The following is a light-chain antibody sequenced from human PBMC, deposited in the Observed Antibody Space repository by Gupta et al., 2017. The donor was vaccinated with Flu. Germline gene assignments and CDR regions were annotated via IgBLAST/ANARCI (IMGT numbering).Light chain of an antibody. CDR3: QQYGNSAFT. Sequence: GTLSLSPGERATLSGRASQSISSSYLARYQQKPGQAPRLLIYGASSRATGLPDRFSGSGSGTDFTLTISRLEPEDFAVYYCQQYGNSAFTFGPGTKVDIK. J-gene: IGKJ3*01. CDR1: QSISSSY. CDR2: GAS. V-gene: IGKV3-20*01.